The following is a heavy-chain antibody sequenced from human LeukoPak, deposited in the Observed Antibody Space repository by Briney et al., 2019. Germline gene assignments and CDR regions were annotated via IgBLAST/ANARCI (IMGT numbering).Heavy chain of an antibody. D-gene: IGHD3-10*01. CDR2: ISGSGDNT. V-gene: IGHV3-23*01. Sequence: GGSLRLSCAASGFTFSKYAMSWVRQAPGKGLEWVSGISGSGDNTYYADSVKGRFTISRDNSKNTLHLQMNGLRAEDTAVYYCAKGTNFYGSGIYYNDVFDIWGQGTMVTVSS. CDR3: AKGTNFYGSGIYYNDVFDI. CDR1: GFTFSKYA. J-gene: IGHJ3*02.